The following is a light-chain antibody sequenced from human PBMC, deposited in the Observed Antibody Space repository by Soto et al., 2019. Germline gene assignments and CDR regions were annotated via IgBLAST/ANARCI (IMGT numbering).Light chain of an antibody. CDR1: QSVSSK. Sequence: EIGITQSPATLSVSTGEGATLSCRASQSVSSKLAWYQQKPGKAPRLLIYGASTRATGIPARFSGSGSGTEFTLIISSLQSEDSAVYYCQQYNSWLWTFGQGTKVDIK. J-gene: IGKJ1*01. CDR3: QQYNSWLWT. CDR2: GAS. V-gene: IGKV3-15*01.